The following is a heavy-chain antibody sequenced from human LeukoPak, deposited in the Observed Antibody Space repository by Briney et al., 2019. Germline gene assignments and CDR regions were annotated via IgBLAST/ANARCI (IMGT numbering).Heavy chain of an antibody. J-gene: IGHJ6*03. V-gene: IGHV4-59*01. D-gene: IGHD4-23*01. Sequence: SETLSLTCTVSGGSITSYYWSWIRQPPGKGLEWIGYIYYGESTNYNPSLKSRVTISVDTSKNQFSLKLSSVTAADTAVYYCARGGYGGNSYHYYYMDVWGKGTTVTVSS. CDR3: ARGGYGGNSYHYYYMDV. CDR1: GGSITSYY. CDR2: IYYGEST.